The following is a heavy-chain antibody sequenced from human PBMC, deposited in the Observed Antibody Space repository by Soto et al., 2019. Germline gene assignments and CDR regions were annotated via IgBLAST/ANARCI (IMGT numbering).Heavy chain of an antibody. Sequence: QAQLVQSGAEVKKSGASVRVSCKASGYTLTNYGVTWVRQAPGQGLEWLGRVTPYKADTNSAQNIQGRVTMATDTSTNTDYLELRSLRSDDTAVYFCATDGPSNSGNLYAFDIWGQGTMVTVS. D-gene: IGHD5-12*01. J-gene: IGHJ3*02. V-gene: IGHV1-18*04. CDR3: ATDGPSNSGNLYAFDI. CDR2: VTPYKADT. CDR1: GYTLTNYG.